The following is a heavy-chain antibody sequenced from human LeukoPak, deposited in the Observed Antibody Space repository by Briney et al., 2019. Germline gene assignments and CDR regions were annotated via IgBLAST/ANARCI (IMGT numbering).Heavy chain of an antibody. D-gene: IGHD3-9*01. J-gene: IGHJ6*04. Sequence: TGGSLRLSCAASGFTVSSNYMSWVRHAPGKGLEWVSVIYTGGSPYYADSVKGRFTISRDNSKNTLYLQMNSLRAEDTAVYYCARDRVLTNYDILTGYYQYYYGMDVWGKGTTVTVSS. V-gene: IGHV3-53*01. CDR3: ARDRVLTNYDILTGYYQYYYGMDV. CDR2: IYTGGSP. CDR1: GFTVSSNY.